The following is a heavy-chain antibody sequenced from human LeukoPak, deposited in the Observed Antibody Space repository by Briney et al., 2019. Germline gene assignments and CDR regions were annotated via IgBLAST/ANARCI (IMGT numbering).Heavy chain of an antibody. CDR1: GDSISGYF. D-gene: IGHD3-10*01. Sequence: SETLSLTCTVSGDSISGYFWSWIRQPPGKGLEWIGYVYYIGSTTYNPSLKSRVTISVDTSKNQFSLRLSSVTAADTAVYYCARHGMYSGSESYYDPFDYWGQGTLVTVSS. CDR3: ARHGMYSGSESYYDPFDY. V-gene: IGHV4-59*08. CDR2: VYYIGST. J-gene: IGHJ4*02.